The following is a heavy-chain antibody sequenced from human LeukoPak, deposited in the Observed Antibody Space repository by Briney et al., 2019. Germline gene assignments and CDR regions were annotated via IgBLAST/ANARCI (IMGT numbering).Heavy chain of an antibody. J-gene: IGHJ4*02. CDR1: GFTFSDYY. D-gene: IGHD3-3*01. Sequence: PGGSLRLSCAACGFTFSDYYMSWIRQAPGKGLEWVSYISSSGSTIYYADSVKGRFTISRDNAKNSLYLQMNSLRAEDTAVYYCARDQAGYYDFWSGYHDYWGQGTLVTVSS. V-gene: IGHV3-11*04. CDR3: ARDQAGYYDFWSGYHDY. CDR2: ISSSGSTI.